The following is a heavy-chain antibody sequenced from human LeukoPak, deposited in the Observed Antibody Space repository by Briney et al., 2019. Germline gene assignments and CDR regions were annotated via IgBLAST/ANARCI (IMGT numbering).Heavy chain of an antibody. CDR3: ARNPLLDAGDTTDY. CDR1: GFTFSSYS. Sequence: GGSLRLSCAASGFTFSSYSMNWVRQAPGKGLEWVSYISSSSSTIYYADSVKGRFTISRDNSKNTLYLQMNSLRAEDTAVYYCARNPLLDAGDTTDYWGQGTLVTVSS. J-gene: IGHJ4*02. CDR2: ISSSSSTI. V-gene: IGHV3-48*01. D-gene: IGHD7-27*01.